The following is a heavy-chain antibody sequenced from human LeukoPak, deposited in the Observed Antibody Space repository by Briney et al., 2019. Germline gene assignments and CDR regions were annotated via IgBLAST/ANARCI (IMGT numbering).Heavy chain of an antibody. CDR3: ARTIAVADPFDY. V-gene: IGHV4-39*01. CDR2: IDYSGKT. CDR1: GRSIGCSRFY. Sequence: KPSETLSLTCTVSGRSIGCSRFYWAWLRQPPGKGLQWTGSIDYSGKTFYNPSLKSRVTISVDTSKNQFSLKLSSVTAADTAVYYCARTIAVADPFDYWGQGTLVTVSS. D-gene: IGHD6-19*01. J-gene: IGHJ4*02.